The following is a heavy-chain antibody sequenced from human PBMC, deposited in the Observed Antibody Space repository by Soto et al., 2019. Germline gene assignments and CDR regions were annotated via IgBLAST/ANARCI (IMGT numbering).Heavy chain of an antibody. Sequence: PGGSLRLSCAASGFTFSSYGMHWVRQAPGKGLEWVAVIWYDGSNKYYADSVKGRFTISRDNSKNTLYLQMNSLRAEDTAVYYCARDLTDIVVVPSHYYYYGMDVWGQGTMVTVSS. CDR1: GFTFSSYG. J-gene: IGHJ6*02. CDR3: ARDLTDIVVVPSHYYYYGMDV. CDR2: IWYDGSNK. V-gene: IGHV3-33*01. D-gene: IGHD2-2*01.